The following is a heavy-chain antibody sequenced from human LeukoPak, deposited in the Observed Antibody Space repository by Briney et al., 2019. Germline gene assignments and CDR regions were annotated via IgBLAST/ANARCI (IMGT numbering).Heavy chain of an antibody. J-gene: IGHJ6*03. V-gene: IGHV4-59*01. D-gene: IGHD3-3*02. CDR3: ARAFYPGYYSYMAV. CDR1: GGSISPYY. Sequence: PSETLSLTCTVSGGSISPYYWSWIRQPPGKGLEWIGYIYYSGSTNYNPSLKSRTTLSVGTSKNQFSLKLSSVTAADTAVYYCARAFYPGYYSYMAVWGKGTTVTVSS. CDR2: IYYSGST.